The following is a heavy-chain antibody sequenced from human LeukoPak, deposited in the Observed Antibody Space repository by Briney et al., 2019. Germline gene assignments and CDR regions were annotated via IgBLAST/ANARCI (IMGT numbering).Heavy chain of an antibody. D-gene: IGHD3-3*01. J-gene: IGHJ3*02. CDR2: IKQDGSEK. Sequence: GGSLRLSCAASGFIFSSYWMSWVRRAPGKGVEWVANIKQDGSEKYYVDSVKGRFTISRDNAKNSLYLQMNSLRAEDTAVYYCARSLWSGYYTDDAFDIWGQGTMVTVSS. V-gene: IGHV3-7*01. CDR3: ARSLWSGYYTDDAFDI. CDR1: GFIFSSYW.